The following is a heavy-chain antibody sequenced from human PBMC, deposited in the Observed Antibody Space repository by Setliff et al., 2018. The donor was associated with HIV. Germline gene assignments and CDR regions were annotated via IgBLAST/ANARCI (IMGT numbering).Heavy chain of an antibody. CDR2: IYTSGST. V-gene: IGHV4-4*07. D-gene: IGHD2-15*01. CDR3: ARGYCSGGSCYYSVDAFDI. Sequence: PSETLSLTCTVSGGSISSYYWSWIRQPAGKGLEWIGRIYTSGSTNYNPSLKSRVTMSVDTSKNQFSLKLSSVTAADTAVYYRARGYCSGGSCYYSVDAFDIWGQGTMVTVSS. J-gene: IGHJ3*02. CDR1: GGSISSYY.